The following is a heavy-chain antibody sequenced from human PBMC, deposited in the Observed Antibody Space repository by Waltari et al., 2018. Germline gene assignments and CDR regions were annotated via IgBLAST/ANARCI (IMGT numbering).Heavy chain of an antibody. V-gene: IGHV4-4*02. CDR2: IYHSGST. D-gene: IGHD4-4*01. Sequence: QVQLQESGPGLVKPSGTLSLTCAVSGASLSSSNWWSWVRRPPGKGREWIVEIYHSGSTNYNPSLKSRVTISVDKSKNQFSLKLSSVTAADTAVYYCAKVLTVTITGRGNLYYALDVWGQGTTVAVSS. CDR3: AKVLTVTITGRGNLYYALDV. J-gene: IGHJ6*02. CDR1: GASLSSSNW.